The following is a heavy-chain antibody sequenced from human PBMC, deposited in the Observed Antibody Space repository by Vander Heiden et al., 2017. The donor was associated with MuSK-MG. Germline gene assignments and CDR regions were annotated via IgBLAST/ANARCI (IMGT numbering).Heavy chain of an antibody. Sequence: QVQLQQWGAGLLKPSETLSLTCAVYGGSFSGYYWSWIRQPPGKGLEWIGEINHSGSTNYNPSLKSRVTISVDTSKNQFSLKLSSVTAADTAVYYCARDPGYAGQWLEYYYYYGMDVWGQGTTVTVSS. CDR1: GGSFSGYY. J-gene: IGHJ6*02. CDR2: INHSGST. D-gene: IGHD6-19*01. V-gene: IGHV4-34*01. CDR3: ARDPGYAGQWLEYYYYYGMDV.